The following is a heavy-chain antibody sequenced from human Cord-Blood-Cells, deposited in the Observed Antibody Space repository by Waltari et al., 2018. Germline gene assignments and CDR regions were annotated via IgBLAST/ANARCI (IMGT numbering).Heavy chain of an antibody. D-gene: IGHD6-25*01. CDR1: GYTFTGYY. Sequence: QVQLVQSGAEVKKPGASVKVSCKASGYTFTGYYMHWVRQAPGQGLEWMGWINPNSGGTNYAQKCQGWVTMTRDTSISTAYMELSRLRSDDTAVYYCARETGASIKYYFDYWGQGTLVTVSS. V-gene: IGHV1-2*04. CDR2: INPNSGGT. J-gene: IGHJ4*02. CDR3: ARETGASIKYYFDY.